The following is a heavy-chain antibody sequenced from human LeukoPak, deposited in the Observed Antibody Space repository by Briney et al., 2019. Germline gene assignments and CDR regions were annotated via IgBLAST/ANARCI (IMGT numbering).Heavy chain of an antibody. J-gene: IGHJ4*02. D-gene: IGHD5-18*01. CDR1: GFTFSNHW. V-gene: IGHV3-74*01. Sequence: GGSLRLSCAASGFTFSNHWMHWVRHAPGKGLMWVSRISRGASRTDYADSVKGRFTISRDDAKNTLYLQVNSLRAEDTAVYFCARGGSDTAMAHDYWGQGTLVTVSS. CDR3: ARGGSDTAMAHDY. CDR2: ISRGASRT.